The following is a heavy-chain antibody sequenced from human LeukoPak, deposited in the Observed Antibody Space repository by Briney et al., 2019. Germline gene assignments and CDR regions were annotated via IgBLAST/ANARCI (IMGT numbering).Heavy chain of an antibody. CDR2: IYTGGSP. Sequence: PGGSLRLSCAASGCSVSNNYMSWVRQAPGKGLEWVSIIYTGGSPYYADSVKGRFTISRDNSKNTLSLQMKSLRADDTAVYYCARFCVATIGDSFDMGGEGTKVTVPS. J-gene: IGHJ3*02. CDR1: GCSVSNNY. D-gene: IGHD5-12*01. V-gene: IGHV3-53*01. CDR3: ARFCVATIGDSFDM.